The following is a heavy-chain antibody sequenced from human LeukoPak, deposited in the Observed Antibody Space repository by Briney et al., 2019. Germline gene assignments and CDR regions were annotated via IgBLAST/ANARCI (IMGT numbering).Heavy chain of an antibody. Sequence: GGSLRLSCAASGFTFDDYAMHWVRQAPGKGLEWVSGISWNSGSIGYADSVKGRFTISRDNAENSLYLQMNSLRAEDTALYYCAKVSIAAAATRYYYYMDVWGKGTTVTVSS. CDR1: GFTFDDYA. J-gene: IGHJ6*03. D-gene: IGHD6-13*01. V-gene: IGHV3-9*01. CDR2: ISWNSGSI. CDR3: AKVSIAAAATRYYYYMDV.